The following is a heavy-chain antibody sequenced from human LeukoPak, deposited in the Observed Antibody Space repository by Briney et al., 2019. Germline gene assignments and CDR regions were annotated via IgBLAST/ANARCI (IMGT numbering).Heavy chain of an antibody. CDR3: AREVDSMNYYYYYYMDV. CDR2: IYTSGST. D-gene: IGHD4-11*01. CDR1: GGSISSGSYY. V-gene: IGHV4-61*02. J-gene: IGHJ6*03. Sequence: PSQTLSLTCTVSGGSISSGSYYWSWIRQPAGKGLEWIGRIYTSGSTNYNPSLKSRVTISVDTSKNQFSLKLSSVTAADTAVYYCAREVDSMNYYYYYYMDVRGKGTTVTVSS.